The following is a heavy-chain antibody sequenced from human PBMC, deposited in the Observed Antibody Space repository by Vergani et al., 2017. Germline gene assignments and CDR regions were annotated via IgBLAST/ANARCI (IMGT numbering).Heavy chain of an antibody. J-gene: IGHJ5*01. CDR2: IYYSGSK. CDR1: GDSISRGDNY. V-gene: IGHV4-30-4*01. D-gene: IGHD1-26*01. Sequence: QVQLQESGPGLVKPSQTLSLTCTVSGDSISRGDNYWSWIRQTPGKGLEWIGYIYYSGSKYYNPALKSRVTLSLDKSKNQFSLILTSVTVADTAMYFCVKEPGPFSRHRDSWGRGTLVHVSS. CDR3: VKEPGPFSRHRDS.